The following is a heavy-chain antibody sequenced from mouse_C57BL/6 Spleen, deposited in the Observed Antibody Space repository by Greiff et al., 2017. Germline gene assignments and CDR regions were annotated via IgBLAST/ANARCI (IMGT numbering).Heavy chain of an antibody. J-gene: IGHJ2*01. Sequence: VQLQQSGPELVKPGASVKISCKASGYTFTDYYMNWVKQSHGKSLEWIGDINPNNGGTSYNQKFKGKATLTVDKSSSTAYMEHRSLTSEDSAVYYCARIHYGSSYCDYWGQGTTLTVSS. CDR3: ARIHYGSSYCDY. CDR1: GYTFTDYY. D-gene: IGHD1-1*01. V-gene: IGHV1-26*01. CDR2: INPNNGGT.